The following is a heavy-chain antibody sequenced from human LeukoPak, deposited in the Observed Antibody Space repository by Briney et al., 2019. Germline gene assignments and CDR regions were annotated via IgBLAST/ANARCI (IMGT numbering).Heavy chain of an antibody. V-gene: IGHV3-64D*06. CDR3: VKASQPERRIFDY. CDR2: ISSNGGST. J-gene: IGHJ4*02. D-gene: IGHD1-1*01. CDR1: GFTFSSYA. Sequence: GGSLRLSCPASGFTFSSYAMHWVRQAPGKGLEYVSAISSNGGSTYYADSVKGRFTISRDNSKNTLYLQMSSLRAEDTAVYYCVKASQPERRIFDYWGQGTLVTVSS.